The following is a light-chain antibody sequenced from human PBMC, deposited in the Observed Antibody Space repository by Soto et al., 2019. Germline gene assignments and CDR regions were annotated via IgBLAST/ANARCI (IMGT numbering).Light chain of an antibody. CDR3: QQLRSNPIT. V-gene: IGKV1-9*01. CDR1: QDISNY. Sequence: DIQLTQSPSFLSASVGDRVTITCRASQDISNYLVWYQQKPGKAPKVLIYAGSTLQSGVPSKFSGSGSGTEFSLTISSLQPEDFATYYCQQLRSNPITFGQGKRLEI. CDR2: AGS. J-gene: IGKJ5*01.